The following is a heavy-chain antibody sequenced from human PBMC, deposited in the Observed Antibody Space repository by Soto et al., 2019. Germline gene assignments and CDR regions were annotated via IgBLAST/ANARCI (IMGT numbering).Heavy chain of an antibody. CDR3: AREGGYSDY. J-gene: IGHJ4*02. V-gene: IGHV4-34*01. CDR2: INHSGST. Sequence: WTWIRQPPGKGLEWIGEINHSGSTNYNPSLKSRVTISIDTSMKQFSPKLSSVTAADTAVYYCAREGGYSDYWGQGTLVTVSS.